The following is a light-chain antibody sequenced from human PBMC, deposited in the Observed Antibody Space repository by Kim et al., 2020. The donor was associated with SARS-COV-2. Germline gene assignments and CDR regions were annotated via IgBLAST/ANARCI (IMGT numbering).Light chain of an antibody. V-gene: IGKV4-1*01. CDR2: GAS. J-gene: IGKJ4*01. CDR3: HQYYSIPPYS. Sequence: DIVMTQSPDSLAVSLGERATINCKPSQSLLYSSNNENYVAWYQQKPGQPPKLLIYGASTREYGVPDRFSGSGSGTDFTLTISSLQAEDVAVYYCHQYYSIPPYSFGGGTKVDIK. CDR1: QSLLYSSNNENY.